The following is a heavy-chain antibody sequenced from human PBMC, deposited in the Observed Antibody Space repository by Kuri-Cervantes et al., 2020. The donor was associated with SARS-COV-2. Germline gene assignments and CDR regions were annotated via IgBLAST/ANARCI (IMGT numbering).Heavy chain of an antibody. Sequence: GGSLRLSCAASGFMFSRCGMHWVRQAPGKGLEWVANIKQDGSEKYYVDSVKGRFTISRDNAKNSLYLQMNSLRAEDTAVYYCARDYYDSSGYPSFDYWGQGTLVTVSS. CDR3: ARDYYDSSGYPSFDY. CDR1: GFMFSRCG. CDR2: IKQDGSEK. D-gene: IGHD3-22*01. J-gene: IGHJ4*02. V-gene: IGHV3-7*05.